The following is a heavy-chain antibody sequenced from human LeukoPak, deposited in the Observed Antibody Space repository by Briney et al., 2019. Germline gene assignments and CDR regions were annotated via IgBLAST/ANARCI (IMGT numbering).Heavy chain of an antibody. D-gene: IGHD6-19*01. J-gene: IGHJ4*02. CDR1: GFTFSSYA. CDR3: AKGPASGWTPFLDY. V-gene: IGHV3-23*01. CDR2: ISSSGGST. Sequence: GGSLRLSCAASGFTFSSYAMSWVRQAPGRGLEWVSAISSSGGSTYYADSVKGRFTVSRDNSKNTLYLQMNSLRAEDTAVYYCAKGPASGWTPFLDYWGQGTLVTVSS.